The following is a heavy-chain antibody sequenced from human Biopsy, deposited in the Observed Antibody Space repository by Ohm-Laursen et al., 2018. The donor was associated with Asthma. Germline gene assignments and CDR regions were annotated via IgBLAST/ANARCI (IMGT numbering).Heavy chain of an antibody. D-gene: IGHD6-19*01. CDR1: GFTFSSYG. CDR3: ARESSVAGSSDFDY. CDR2: ISYVGSNK. J-gene: IGHJ4*02. Sequence: SLRLSCAASGFTFSSYGMHWVRQAPGKGLEWVAVISYVGSNKYYADSVKGRFTTSRDNSKNTLYLQMNSLRAEDTAVYYCARESSVAGSSDFDYWGQGTLVTVSS. V-gene: IGHV3-30*03.